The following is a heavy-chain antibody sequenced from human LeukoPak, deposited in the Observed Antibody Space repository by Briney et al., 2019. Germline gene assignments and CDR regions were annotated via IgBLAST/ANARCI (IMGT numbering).Heavy chain of an antibody. D-gene: IGHD6-19*01. V-gene: IGHV3-48*01. CDR1: GFTFSGSA. Sequence: PGGSLRLSCATSGFTFSGSAIHWVRQASGKGLEWVSYISSSSSTIYYADSVKGRFTISRDNAKNSLYLQMNSLRAEDTAVYYCARDSSWYSSEYWGQGTMVTVSS. CDR2: ISSSSSTI. J-gene: IGHJ3*01. CDR3: ARDSSWYSSEY.